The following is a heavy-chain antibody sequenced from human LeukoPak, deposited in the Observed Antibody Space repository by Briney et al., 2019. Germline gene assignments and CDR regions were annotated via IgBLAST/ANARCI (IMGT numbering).Heavy chain of an antibody. D-gene: IGHD6-13*01. V-gene: IGHV4-34*01. CDR2: INHSGST. J-gene: IGHJ6*03. CDR1: GGSISSYY. CDR3: ARVPSSSWDFYYYMDV. Sequence: SETLSLTCTVSGGSISSYYWSWIRQPPGKGLEWIGEINHSGSTNYNPSLRSRVIISVDMSKNQFSLQLSSGTAADTAVYYCARVPSSSWDFYYYMDVWGKGTTVTVSS.